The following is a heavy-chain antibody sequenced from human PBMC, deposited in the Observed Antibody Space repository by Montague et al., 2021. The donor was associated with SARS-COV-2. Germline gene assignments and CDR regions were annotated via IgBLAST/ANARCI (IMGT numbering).Heavy chain of an antibody. V-gene: IGHV4-4*07. CDR2: IYTSGST. D-gene: IGHD3-10*01. CDR1: GGSISSYY. J-gene: IGHJ6*02. Sequence: SETLSLTCTVSGGSISSYYWSWIRQPAGKGLEWIGRIYTSGSTNYNPSLKSRVTMSVDTSKNQFSLKLSSVTAADAAGYYCAREAWFGVKTSASEYYGMDVWGQGTTVTVSS. CDR3: AREAWFGVKTSASEYYGMDV.